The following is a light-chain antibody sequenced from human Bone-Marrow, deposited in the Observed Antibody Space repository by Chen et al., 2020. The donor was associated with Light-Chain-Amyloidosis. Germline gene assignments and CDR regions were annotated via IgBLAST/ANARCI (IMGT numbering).Light chain of an antibody. CDR2: EDD. Sequence: NFMLTQPHSVSESPGKTVIIPCTRSSGSIATNYVQWYQQRPGSSPTTVIYEDDQRPSGVPDRFSGSIDRSSNSASLTVSGLKTEDEADYYCQSYQGSSQGVFGGGTKLTVL. J-gene: IGLJ3*02. CDR3: QSYQGSSQGV. CDR1: SGSIATNY. V-gene: IGLV6-57*01.